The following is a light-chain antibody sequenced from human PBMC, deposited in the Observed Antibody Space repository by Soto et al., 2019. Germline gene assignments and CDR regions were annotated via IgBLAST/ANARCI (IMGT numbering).Light chain of an antibody. J-gene: IGKJ2*01. V-gene: IGKV1-5*03. Sequence: DIQMTQSPSTLSASVGDRVTITCRASQSISSWLAWYQQKPGKAPKLLIYKASSLESGGPSRFSGSGSGTAFTLTIISLQHDDVASYYCQQYNSYSRNTFGQGTKLEIK. CDR1: QSISSW. CDR2: KAS. CDR3: QQYNSYSRNT.